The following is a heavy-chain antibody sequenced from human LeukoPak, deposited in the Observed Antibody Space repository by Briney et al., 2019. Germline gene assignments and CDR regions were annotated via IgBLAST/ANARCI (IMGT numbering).Heavy chain of an antibody. CDR1: GFTFSNYW. CDR2: IKQDGSEI. Sequence: GGSLRLSCAASGFTFSNYWMSWVRQAPGKGLEWVADIKQDGSEIYYMDSVKGRFTISRDNAKSSLFLQLNSLRAEDTAVYYCARDPGLGEFFDYWGQGTLVTVSS. V-gene: IGHV3-7*01. D-gene: IGHD3-10*01. CDR3: ARDPGLGEFFDY. J-gene: IGHJ4*02.